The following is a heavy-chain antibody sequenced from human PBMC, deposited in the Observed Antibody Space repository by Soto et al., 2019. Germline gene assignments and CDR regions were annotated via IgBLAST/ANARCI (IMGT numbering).Heavy chain of an antibody. J-gene: IGHJ5*02. D-gene: IGHD1-26*01. V-gene: IGHV1-69*01. Sequence: QAQLVQSGAELKKPGSSVKVSCKASGGNFSSYAISWLRQAPGQGLEWMGGIVPLFGTTNYAQKFKGRLMITAGESTTPAYIELSSLRFEDPAVYYCARARGLRLYNWFDPWGQGSPVTVSS. CDR1: GGNFSSYA. CDR2: IVPLFGTT. CDR3: ARARGLRLYNWFDP.